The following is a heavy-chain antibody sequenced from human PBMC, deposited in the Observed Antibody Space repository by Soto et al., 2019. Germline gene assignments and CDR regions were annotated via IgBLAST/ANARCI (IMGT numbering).Heavy chain of an antibody. CDR2: INSDGSST. CDR3: ARVSIVVPSAVHY. Sequence: EVQLVESGGGLVQPGGSLRLSCAVSGFTFSTYWMHWVRQAPGKGLVWVSRINSDGSSTSYADSVKGRFTISRDNAKNTLSLQMISLRAEDTAVYDCARVSIVVPSAVHYWGQGTLVTVSS. J-gene: IGHJ4*02. V-gene: IGHV3-74*01. CDR1: GFTFSTYW. D-gene: IGHD2-2*01.